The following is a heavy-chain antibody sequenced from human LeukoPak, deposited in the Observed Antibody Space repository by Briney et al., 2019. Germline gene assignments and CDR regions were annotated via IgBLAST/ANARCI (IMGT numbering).Heavy chain of an antibody. CDR1: GGSFSRYY. J-gene: IGHJ4*02. D-gene: IGHD2-2*01. V-gene: IGHV4-34*01. Sequence: PSETLSLTCAVYGGSFSRYYWTWIRQPPGKGLEWIGEIDHSGSTNYNPSLKRRVTISVDTSKNQLSLKLSSVTAGDPDVYYFAGFPVVSVPAASYYFDYWGQGALVTVSS. CDR2: IDHSGST. CDR3: AGFPVVSVPAASYYFDY.